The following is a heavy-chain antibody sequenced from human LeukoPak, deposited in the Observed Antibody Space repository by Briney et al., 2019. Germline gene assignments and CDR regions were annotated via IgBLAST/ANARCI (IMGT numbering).Heavy chain of an antibody. J-gene: IGHJ5*02. CDR3: ARGYYDSNDSNRSNWFDP. CDR2: LNTDGSST. Sequence: GGSLRLSCAASGFTFSSHWMHWVRQAPGKGLVWVSRLNTDGSSTVYADSVKGRFTISRDNAKNTLYLQMNSLRAEDTAVYYCARGYYDSNDSNRSNWFDPWGQGTLVTVSS. CDR1: GFTFSSHW. V-gene: IGHV3-74*01. D-gene: IGHD3-22*01.